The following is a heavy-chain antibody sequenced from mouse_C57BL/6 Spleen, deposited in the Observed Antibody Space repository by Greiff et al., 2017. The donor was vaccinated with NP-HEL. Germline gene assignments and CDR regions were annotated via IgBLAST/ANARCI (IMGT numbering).Heavy chain of an antibody. CDR3: ARGEITTVVEGGWFAY. CDR2: IDPSDSYT. D-gene: IGHD1-1*01. CDR1: GYTFTSYW. Sequence: VQLQQPGAELVMPGASVKLSCKASGYTFTSYWMHWVKQRPGQGLEWIGEIDPSDSYTNYNQKFKGKSTLTVDKSSSTAYMQLSSLTSEDSAVYYCARGEITTVVEGGWFAYWGQGTLVTVSA. J-gene: IGHJ3*01. V-gene: IGHV1-69*01.